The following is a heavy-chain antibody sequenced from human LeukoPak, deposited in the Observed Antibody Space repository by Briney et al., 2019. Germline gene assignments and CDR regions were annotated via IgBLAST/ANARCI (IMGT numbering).Heavy chain of an antibody. CDR3: ARDRLEWLSPPYYFDY. J-gene: IGHJ4*02. CDR1: GFTFSSYS. D-gene: IGHD3-3*01. V-gene: IGHV3-48*02. Sequence: PGGSLRLSCAASGFTFSSYSMNWVRQAPGKGLEWVSSISSSSSTIYYADSVKGRFTISRDNAKNSLYLQMNSLRDEDTAVYYCARDRLEWLSPPYYFDYWGQGTLVTVSS. CDR2: ISSSSSTI.